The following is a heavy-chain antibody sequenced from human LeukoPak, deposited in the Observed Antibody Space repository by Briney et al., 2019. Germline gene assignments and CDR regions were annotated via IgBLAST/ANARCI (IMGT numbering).Heavy chain of an antibody. J-gene: IGHJ6*03. CDR1: GYTFTSYD. CDR2: MNPNSGNT. V-gene: IGHV1-8*03. Sequence: ASVKVSCKASGYTFTSYDIHWVRQATGQGLEWMGWMNPNSGNTGYAQKFQGRVTITRNTSISTAYMELSSLRSEDTAVYYCARGHYYYYMDVWGKGTTVTVSS. CDR3: ARGHYYYYMDV.